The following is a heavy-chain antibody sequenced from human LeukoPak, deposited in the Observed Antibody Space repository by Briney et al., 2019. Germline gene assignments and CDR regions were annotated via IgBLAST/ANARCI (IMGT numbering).Heavy chain of an antibody. V-gene: IGHV4-59*08. CDR2: IYYSGST. D-gene: IGHD6-19*01. J-gene: IGHJ4*02. CDR1: GGSISSYY. Sequence: SETLSLTCTVSGGSISSYYWSWIRQPPGKGLEWIGYIYYSGSTNYNPSLKSRVTISVDTSKNQFSLKLSSVTAADTAVYYRARHLSRAWFDYWGQGTLVTVSS. CDR3: ARHLSRAWFDY.